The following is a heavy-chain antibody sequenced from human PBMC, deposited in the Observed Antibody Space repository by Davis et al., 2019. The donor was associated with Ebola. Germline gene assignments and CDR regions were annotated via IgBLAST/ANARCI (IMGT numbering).Heavy chain of an antibody. CDR2: IWYDGSNK. D-gene: IGHD2-15*01. CDR3: AREDIVVVVAATEWLYYYYGMDV. J-gene: IGHJ6*02. V-gene: IGHV3-33*08. Sequence: GASLRLSCAASGVTFSSYSMNWVRQAPGKGLEWVAVIWYDGSNKYYADSVKGRFTISRDNSKNTLYLQMNSLRAEDTAVYYCAREDIVVVVAATEWLYYYYGMDVWGQGTTVTVSS. CDR1: GVTFSSYS.